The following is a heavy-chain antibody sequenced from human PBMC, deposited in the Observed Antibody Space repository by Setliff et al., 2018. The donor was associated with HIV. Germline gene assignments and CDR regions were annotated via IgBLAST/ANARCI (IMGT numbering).Heavy chain of an antibody. CDR3: ARVHRGGVGRQHWRSFDY. CDR2: ISGSGSTI. D-gene: IGHD1-1*01. Sequence: PGGSLSLTCAVYGGSFSDYYMSWIRQAPGKGLEWVACISGSGSTIYYADSVKGRFTISRDNARNSLYVQMNSLRVEDTAVYFCARVHRGGVGRQHWRSFDYWGQGTLVTVSS. CDR1: GGSFSDYY. V-gene: IGHV3-11*01. J-gene: IGHJ4*02.